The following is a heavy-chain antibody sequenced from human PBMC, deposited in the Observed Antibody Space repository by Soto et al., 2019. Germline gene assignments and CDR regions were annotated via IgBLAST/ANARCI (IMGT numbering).Heavy chain of an antibody. D-gene: IGHD4-17*01. Sequence: SGAKLGSPKQRLRVTCSLCGFSLSTRGVGVGWIRQPPGKALEWLALIYWNDDKRYSPSLKSRLTITKDTSKNQVVLTMTNMDPVDTATYYCAHSYGDYVPYWFGPWGQGTLVTVSS. V-gene: IGHV2-5*01. CDR1: GFSLSTRGVG. J-gene: IGHJ5*02. CDR3: AHSYGDYVPYWFGP. CDR2: IYWNDDK.